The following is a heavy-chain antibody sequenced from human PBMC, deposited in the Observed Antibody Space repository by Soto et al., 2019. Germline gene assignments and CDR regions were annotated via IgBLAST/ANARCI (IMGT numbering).Heavy chain of an antibody. J-gene: IGHJ4*02. D-gene: IGHD3-10*01. CDR2: IFSSGST. Sequence: SETLSLTCPVSGGSISNYYWSWIRQPPGKGLQWIGYIFSSGSTNYNPSLKSRVTISVDTSKNQFSLKLSSVTAADTAVYYCARNYGSGSYRTIDYWGQGTLVTVS. CDR3: ARNYGSGSYRTIDY. V-gene: IGHV4-59*12. CDR1: GGSISNYY.